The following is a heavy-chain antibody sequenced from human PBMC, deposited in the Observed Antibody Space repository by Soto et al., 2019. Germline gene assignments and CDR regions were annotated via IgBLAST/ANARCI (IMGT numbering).Heavy chain of an antibody. D-gene: IGHD6-13*01. Sequence: SETLSLTCTVSGGSISSGDYYWSWIRQPPGKGLEWIGYIYYSGSTYYNTSLKSRVTISVDTSKNQISLKLSSVTAADTAVYYCARERPDGSRLDPWGQGTLVTVSS. V-gene: IGHV4-30-4*01. CDR2: IYYSGST. J-gene: IGHJ5*02. CDR3: ARERPDGSRLDP. CDR1: GGSISSGDYY.